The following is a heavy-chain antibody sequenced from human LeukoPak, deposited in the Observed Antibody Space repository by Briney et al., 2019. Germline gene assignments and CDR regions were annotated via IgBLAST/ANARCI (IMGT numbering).Heavy chain of an antibody. V-gene: IGHV3-33*01. CDR2: IWYDGSNK. Sequence: PGGSLRLSCAASGFTFSSYGIHWVRQAPGKGLEWVAVIWYDGSNKYYADSVRGRFTISRDNSKNTLYLQMNSLRAEDTAVYYCARDSLYYYGSGSTDYWGQGTLVTVSS. CDR1: GFTFSSYG. CDR3: ARDSLYYYGSGSTDY. J-gene: IGHJ4*02. D-gene: IGHD3-10*01.